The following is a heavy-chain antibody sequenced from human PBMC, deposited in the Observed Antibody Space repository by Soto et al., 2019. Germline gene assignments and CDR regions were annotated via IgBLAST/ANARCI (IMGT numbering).Heavy chain of an antibody. J-gene: IGHJ6*02. CDR2: IYYSGST. Sequence: PSETLSLTCTVSGGSISSGGYYWNWIRQHPGKGLEWIGYIYYSGSTYYNPSLKSRLTISVDTSKNQFSLKLTSVTAADTALYYCASDNLGTRSGGGMDVWGQGTTVTGSS. V-gene: IGHV4-31*03. CDR1: GGSISSGGYY. CDR3: ASDNLGTRSGGGMDV. D-gene: IGHD7-27*01.